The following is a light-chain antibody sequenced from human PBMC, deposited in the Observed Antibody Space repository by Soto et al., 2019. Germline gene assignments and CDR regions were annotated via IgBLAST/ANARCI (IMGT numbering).Light chain of an antibody. Sequence: EIVLTQSPNTLSLSPGDRAALFCRASQTIRNNYVAWYQQKPGQAPKLLIYGASSRATDIPGRFSGSGSGTGFALTISRLEPDDFAVYYCQLYGVPLGYTFGQGTKLEIK. CDR3: QLYGVPLGYT. CDR1: QTIRNNY. J-gene: IGKJ2*01. V-gene: IGKV3-20*01. CDR2: GAS.